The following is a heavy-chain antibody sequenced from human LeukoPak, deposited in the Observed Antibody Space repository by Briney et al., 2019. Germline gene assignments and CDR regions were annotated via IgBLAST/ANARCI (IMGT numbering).Heavy chain of an antibody. V-gene: IGHV4-30-4*08. CDR3: ARGQGIAARRFDY. CDR1: GGSISSGDYY. Sequence: PSESLSLTCTVSGGSISSGDYYWSWIRQPPGKGLEWIGYIYYSGSTYYNPSLKSRVTISVDTSKNQFSLKLSSVTAADTAVYYCARGQGIAARRFDYWGQGTLVTVSS. D-gene: IGHD6-6*01. CDR2: IYYSGST. J-gene: IGHJ4*02.